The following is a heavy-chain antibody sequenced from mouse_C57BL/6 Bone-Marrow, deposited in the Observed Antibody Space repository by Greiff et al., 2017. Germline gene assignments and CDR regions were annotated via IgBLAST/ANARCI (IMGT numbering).Heavy chain of an antibody. V-gene: IGHV5-15*01. CDR3: ARWSITTVVATPMDY. CDR1: GFTFSDYG. D-gene: IGHD1-1*01. Sequence: DVMLVESGGGLVQPGGSLKLSCAASGFTFSDYGMAWVAFISNLAYSIYSADTVTGRFTISRENAKNTLYLEMSSLSSEDTAMYYCARWSITTVVATPMDYWGQVTSVTFSS. CDR2: ISNLAYSI. J-gene: IGHJ4*01.